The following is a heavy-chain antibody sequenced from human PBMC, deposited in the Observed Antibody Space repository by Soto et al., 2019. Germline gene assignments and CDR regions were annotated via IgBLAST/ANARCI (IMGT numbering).Heavy chain of an antibody. CDR2: IYGSGSA. J-gene: IGHJ5*02. V-gene: IGHV4-59*01. CDR1: GGSISGYY. D-gene: IGHD2-15*01. Sequence: SETLSLTCTVSGGSISGYYWSWIRQPPGKGLEWIGYIYGSGSANYNPSLKNRVTISDDRSKNQFSLRLTSVTAAGTAVYYCARDQCSGSCSGGYNWFDPWGQGTLVTVSS. CDR3: ARDQCSGSCSGGYNWFDP.